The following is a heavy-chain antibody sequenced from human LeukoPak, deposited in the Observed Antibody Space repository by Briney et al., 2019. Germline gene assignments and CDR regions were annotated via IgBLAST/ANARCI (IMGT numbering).Heavy chain of an antibody. D-gene: IGHD2-15*01. J-gene: IGHJ5*02. Sequence: PSETLSLTCTVSGGSISSYYWSWIRQPPGKGLEWIGYIYYSGSTNYNPSLKSRVTISIDTSKNQFSLKLSSVTAADTAVYFCARGGSADNWFDPWGQGTLVTVSS. CDR3: ARGGSADNWFDP. V-gene: IGHV4-59*01. CDR2: IYYSGST. CDR1: GGSISSYY.